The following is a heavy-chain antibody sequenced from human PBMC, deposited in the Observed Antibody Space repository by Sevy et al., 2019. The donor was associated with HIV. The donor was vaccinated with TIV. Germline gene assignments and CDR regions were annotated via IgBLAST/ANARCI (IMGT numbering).Heavy chain of an antibody. CDR1: GFTFSGYS. J-gene: IGHJ4*02. D-gene: IGHD3-22*01. CDR3: ARERERGLYYYDSSAYLY. CDR2: ITSSSSYI. V-gene: IGHV3-21*01. Sequence: GGSLRLSCAASGFTFSGYSMNWVRQAPGKGLEWVSSITSSSSYIYYADSLKGRFTISRDNAKNSLCLQMNSLRAEDTAVYYCARERERGLYYYDSSAYLYWGQGTLVTVSS.